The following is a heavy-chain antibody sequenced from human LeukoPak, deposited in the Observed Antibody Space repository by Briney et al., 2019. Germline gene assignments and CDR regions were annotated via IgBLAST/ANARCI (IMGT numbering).Heavy chain of an antibody. Sequence: PGKSLRLSCAASGFTFNIFDMHWVRQAPGKGLDWVAFLKYDGGIKDYADFVKDRFTISRDNSKNTLYVQLNSLRVEDTAVYYCARERGDKNFDYWGQGTVVTVSS. CDR1: GFTFNIFD. CDR3: ARERGDKNFDY. CDR2: LKYDGGIK. J-gene: IGHJ4*02. D-gene: IGHD2-21*02. V-gene: IGHV3-33*01.